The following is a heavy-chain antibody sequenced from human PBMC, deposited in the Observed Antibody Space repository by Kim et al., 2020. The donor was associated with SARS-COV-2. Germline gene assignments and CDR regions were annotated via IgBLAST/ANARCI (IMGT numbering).Heavy chain of an antibody. CDR3: TTRPSEADYGDYGYPYFDY. Sequence: GGSLRLSCAASGFTFSNAWMSWVRQAPGKGLEWVGRIKSKTDGGTTDYAAPVKGRFTISRDDSKNTLYLQMNSLKTEDTAVYYCTTRPSEADYGDYGYPYFDYWGQGTLVTVSS. J-gene: IGHJ4*02. CDR1: GFTFSNAW. CDR2: IKSKTDGGTT. D-gene: IGHD4-17*01. V-gene: IGHV3-15*01.